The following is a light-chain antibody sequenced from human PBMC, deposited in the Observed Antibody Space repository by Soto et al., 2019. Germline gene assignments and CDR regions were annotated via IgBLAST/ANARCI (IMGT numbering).Light chain of an antibody. Sequence: DIEMARSASRLYRSVGEGVTRTCRASQTISSGLAWYQQKPGKAPKPLIYKASTLESGVPSRFSGSGSGTEFTLTLSRLQPVACALHFCQQYNSDSGTFGRGTKVDIK. CDR1: QTISSG. V-gene: IGKV1-5*03. CDR3: QQYNSDSGT. CDR2: KAS. J-gene: IGKJ1*01.